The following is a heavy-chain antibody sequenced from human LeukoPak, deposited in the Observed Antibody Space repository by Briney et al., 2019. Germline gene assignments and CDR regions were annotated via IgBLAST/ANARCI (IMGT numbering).Heavy chain of an antibody. CDR1: GFTFGDYA. D-gene: IGHD5-24*01. J-gene: IGHJ4*02. V-gene: IGHV3-43*02. CDR2: ISGDGGST. Sequence: GGSLRLSCAASGFTFGDYAVHWVRQAPGKGLEWVSLISGDGGSTHYADSVKGRFTISRDNSKNSLYLQMNSLRTEDTALYYCAKEPEMATISDYWGQGTLVTVSS. CDR3: AKEPEMATISDY.